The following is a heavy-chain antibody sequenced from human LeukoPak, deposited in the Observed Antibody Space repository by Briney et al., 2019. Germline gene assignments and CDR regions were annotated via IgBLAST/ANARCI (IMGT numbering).Heavy chain of an antibody. J-gene: IGHJ4*02. CDR1: GYSFTSYW. Sequence: GESLKISCKGSGYSFTSYWIGWVRQMPGKGLEWMGIIYPGDSDTRYSPPFQGQVTISAEESISTAYLQWSSLKASDTALYYCASKKKGMATAGFDYWGQGPLVTVSS. CDR2: IYPGDSDT. CDR3: ASKKKGMATAGFDY. D-gene: IGHD5-24*01. V-gene: IGHV5-51*01.